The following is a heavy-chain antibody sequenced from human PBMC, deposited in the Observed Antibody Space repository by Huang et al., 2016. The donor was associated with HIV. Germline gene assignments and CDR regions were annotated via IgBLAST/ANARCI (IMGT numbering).Heavy chain of an antibody. CDR1: GFLLSASGGS. CDR3: APGRGGYFPH. V-gene: IGHV2-5*02. J-gene: IGHJ4*02. Sequence: QIPLKESGPTLVKPTQTPTLACTFSGFLLSASGGSVGWIRQPPGRTLECLGLIYWEDDKRYSPSLENRITITRDTSKNQVVFTMTNLDPVDTATYYCAPGRGGYFPHWGQGTPVTVSS. D-gene: IGHD3-22*01. CDR2: IYWEDDK.